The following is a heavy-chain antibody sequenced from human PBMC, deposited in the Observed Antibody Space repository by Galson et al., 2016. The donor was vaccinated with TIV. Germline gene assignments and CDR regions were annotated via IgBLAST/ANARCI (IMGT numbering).Heavy chain of an antibody. J-gene: IGHJ3*02. D-gene: IGHD3-22*01. CDR2: ISYDGSNE. CDR3: AKEAGSGYYHVDAFDI. V-gene: IGHV3-30*18. Sequence: SLRLSCAASGFTFSSYDMHWVRQAPGKGLEWVAVISYDGSNENYADSVKGRFTVSRDNSENTLYLQMNSLRAEDTAVYYCAKEAGSGYYHVDAFDIWGQGTVVTVSS. CDR1: GFTFSSYD.